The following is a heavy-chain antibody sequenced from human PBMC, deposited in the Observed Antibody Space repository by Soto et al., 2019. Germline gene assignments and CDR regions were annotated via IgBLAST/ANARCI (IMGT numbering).Heavy chain of an antibody. CDR3: ARGGDHQQLLPLYYYHYGMDV. Sequence: SVKVSCKASGGTFSSYAISWVRQAPGQGLEWMGGIIPIFGTANYAQKFQGRVTITADKSTSTAYMELSSLRSEDTAVYYCARGGDHQQLLPLYYYHYGMDVWGQGTTVTVSS. V-gene: IGHV1-69*06. D-gene: IGHD6-13*01. J-gene: IGHJ6*02. CDR2: IIPIFGTA. CDR1: GGTFSSYA.